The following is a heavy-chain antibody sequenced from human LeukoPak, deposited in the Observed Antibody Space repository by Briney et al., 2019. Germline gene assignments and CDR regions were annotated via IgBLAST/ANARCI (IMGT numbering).Heavy chain of an antibody. V-gene: IGHV3-11*04. D-gene: IGHD6-19*01. CDR3: ARLRKQWLVKTLGAFDI. J-gene: IGHJ3*02. Sequence: GGSLRLSCVASGFTFSDYYMSWIRQAPGKGLEWVSYISSSGRTIYDADSVKGRFTISRDNAKNSLYLQMNSLKAEDTAVYYCARLRKQWLVKTLGAFDIWGQGTMVTVSS. CDR2: ISSSGRTI. CDR1: GFTFSDYY.